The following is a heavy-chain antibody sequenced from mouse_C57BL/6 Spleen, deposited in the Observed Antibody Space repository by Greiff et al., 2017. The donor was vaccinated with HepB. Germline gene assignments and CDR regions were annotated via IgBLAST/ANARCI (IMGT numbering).Heavy chain of an antibody. CDR1: GYSITSGYY. CDR3: ARWVTTVAYFDY. D-gene: IGHD1-1*01. Sequence: DVKLQESGPGLVKPSQSLSLTCSVTGYSITSGYYWNWIRQFPGNKLEWMGYISYDGSNNYNPSLKNRISITRDTSKNQFFLKLNSVTTEDTATYYCARWVTTVAYFDYWGQGTTLTVSS. CDR2: ISYDGSN. V-gene: IGHV3-6*01. J-gene: IGHJ2*01.